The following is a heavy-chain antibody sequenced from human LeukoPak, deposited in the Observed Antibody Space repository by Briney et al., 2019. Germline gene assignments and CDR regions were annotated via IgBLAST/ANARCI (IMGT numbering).Heavy chain of an antibody. J-gene: IGHJ4*02. CDR2: IYYSGST. V-gene: IGHV4-59*08. Sequence: SETLSLTCSVSGGSISSYYWSWIRQPPGKGLEWIGYIYYSGSTNYNPSLKSRVTISVDTSKNQFSLKLSSVTAADTAVYYCARRGSDWGLFDYWGQGTLVTVSS. CDR1: GGSISSYY. CDR3: ARRGSDWGLFDY. D-gene: IGHD6-19*01.